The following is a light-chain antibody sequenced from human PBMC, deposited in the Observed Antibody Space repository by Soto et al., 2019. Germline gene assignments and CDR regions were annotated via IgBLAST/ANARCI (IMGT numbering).Light chain of an antibody. Sequence: QSALTQPASVSGAPGQSIPIPCTGTTSDVGGYTYVSWYQQHPGKAPKLMIYDVSNRPSGVSNRFSGSKSGNTASLTISGLQAEDEADYYCCSYTTSSTYVFGTGTKLTVL. J-gene: IGLJ1*01. V-gene: IGLV2-14*03. CDR3: CSYTTSSTYV. CDR1: TSDVGGYTY. CDR2: DVS.